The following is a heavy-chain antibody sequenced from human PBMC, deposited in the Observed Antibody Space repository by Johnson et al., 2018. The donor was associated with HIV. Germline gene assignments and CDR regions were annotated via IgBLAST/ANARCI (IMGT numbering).Heavy chain of an antibody. CDR1: GLTFSNYG. J-gene: IGHJ3*02. CDR3: ARDSPRIVGVPDAFDI. Sequence: VQLVESGGGVVQPGGSLRLSCAASGLTFSNYGSHWVRQAPGKGLEWVAFIRYDGSNKYYADSVKGRFTISRDNSKNTLYLQMNSLRAEDTAVYYCARDSPRIVGVPDAFDIWGQGTMVTVSS. V-gene: IGHV3-30*02. CDR2: IRYDGSNK. D-gene: IGHD1-26*01.